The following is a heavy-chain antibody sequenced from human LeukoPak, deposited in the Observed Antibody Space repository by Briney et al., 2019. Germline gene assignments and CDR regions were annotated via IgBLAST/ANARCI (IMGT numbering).Heavy chain of an antibody. J-gene: IGHJ4*02. V-gene: IGHV3-7*01. D-gene: IGHD3-3*01. CDR1: GFTFSSYW. CDR2: IKQDGSEK. CDR3: AREIFWSGYYSNLHFDY. Sequence: GGSLRLSCAASGFTFSSYWMSWVRQAPGKGLEWVANIKQDGSEKYYVDSVKGRFTISRDNAKNSLYLQMNNLRAEDTAVYYCAREIFWSGYYSNLHFDYWGRGTLVTVSS.